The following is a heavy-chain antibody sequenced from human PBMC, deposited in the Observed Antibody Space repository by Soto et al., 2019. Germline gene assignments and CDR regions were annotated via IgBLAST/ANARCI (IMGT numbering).Heavy chain of an antibody. Sequence: EVQLVESGGGLVKPGGSLRLSCAASGFTFSNAWMSWVRQAPGKGLEWVGRIKSKTDDETTDYATPVKGRFIISRDDSKNTLYLQMNSLKTEDTAVYFCITDGSGMYPYYFDYWGQGTLVTVSS. V-gene: IGHV3-15*01. CDR1: GFTFSNAW. J-gene: IGHJ4*02. CDR2: IKSKTDDETT. CDR3: ITDGSGMYPYYFDY. D-gene: IGHD1-26*01.